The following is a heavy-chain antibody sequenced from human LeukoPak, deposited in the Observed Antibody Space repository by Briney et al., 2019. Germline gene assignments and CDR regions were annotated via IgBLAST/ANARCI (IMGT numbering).Heavy chain of an antibody. CDR1: GGSISSYC. CDR2: IYYSGST. V-gene: IGHV4-59*01. J-gene: IGHJ5*02. Sequence: SETLSLTCTVSGGSISSYCWSWIRQPPGKGLEWIGYIYYSGSTNYNPSLKSRVTISVDTSKNQFSLKLSSVTAADTAVYYCARGSAINWFDPWGQGTLVTVSS. D-gene: IGHD1-26*01. CDR3: ARGSAINWFDP.